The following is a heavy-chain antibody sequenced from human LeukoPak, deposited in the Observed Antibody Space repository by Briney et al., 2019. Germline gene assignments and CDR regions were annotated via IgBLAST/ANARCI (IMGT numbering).Heavy chain of an antibody. J-gene: IGHJ4*02. CDR3: ARRRKSNDS. CDR1: SGSNNSYY. V-gene: IGHV4-34*01. CDR2: IGPDGST. Sequence: SDTLSLICTVSSGSNNSYYWSWIRRSPGKGLECGGEIGPDGSTTYNPPLESRVSLSLDTCRAHSALRHGSLAAADTGVDYCARRRKSNDSWGQGSLVTASS.